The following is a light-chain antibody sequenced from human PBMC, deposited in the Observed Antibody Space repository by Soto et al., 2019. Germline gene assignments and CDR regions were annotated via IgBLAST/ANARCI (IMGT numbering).Light chain of an antibody. J-gene: IGKJ1*01. CDR3: QQYGSSPVA. CDR1: QTVSNNY. CDR2: GAS. Sequence: TQSPSTLSASVGDRVTITCRATQTVSNNYLAWYQQKPGQAPRLLIYGASSRATGIPDRFSGSGSGTDFTLTISRLEPEDFAVYFCQQYGSSPVAFGQGTKVDIK. V-gene: IGKV3-20*01.